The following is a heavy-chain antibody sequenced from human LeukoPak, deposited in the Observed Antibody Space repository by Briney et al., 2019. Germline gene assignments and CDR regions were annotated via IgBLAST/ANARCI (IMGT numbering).Heavy chain of an antibody. CDR1: GFTFSSYA. Sequence: GGSLRLSCAASGFTFSSYAMSWVRQAPGKGLEWVSAISGSGGSTYYADSVKGRFTISRDNFKYTLYLQMNSLRAEDTAVYYCAKGHCSSTSCLSSAEYFQHWGQGTLVTVSS. V-gene: IGHV3-23*01. J-gene: IGHJ1*01. CDR2: ISGSGGST. CDR3: AKGHCSSTSCLSSAEYFQH. D-gene: IGHD2-2*01.